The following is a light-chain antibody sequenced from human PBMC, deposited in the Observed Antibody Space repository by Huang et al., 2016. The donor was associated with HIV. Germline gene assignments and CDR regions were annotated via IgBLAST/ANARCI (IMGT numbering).Light chain of an antibody. CDR3: QQYGSSALS. Sequence: EIVLPQSPATLSLSPGERATLPCGASQSVNSKYLAWYQQKPGLPPRRVSDDSSSRAAGIPDRFSGCGSGTDFTLTISRLEAEEFAVYYCQQYGSSALSFGGGTKVEMK. V-gene: IGKV3D-20*01. CDR1: QSVNSKY. J-gene: IGKJ4*01. CDR2: DSS.